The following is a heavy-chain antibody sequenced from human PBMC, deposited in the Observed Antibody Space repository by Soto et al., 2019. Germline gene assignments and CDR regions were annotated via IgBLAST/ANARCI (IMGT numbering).Heavy chain of an antibody. Sequence: GASVKVSCKASGYTFTSYAMHWVHQAPGQRLEWMGWINAGNGNTKYSQKFQGRATITRDTSASTAYMELSSLRSEDTAVYYCALVTIGYCSGGSCYWNWFDPWGQGTLVTVSS. CDR2: INAGNGNT. D-gene: IGHD2-15*01. J-gene: IGHJ5*02. CDR3: ALVTIGYCSGGSCYWNWFDP. V-gene: IGHV1-3*01. CDR1: GYTFTSYA.